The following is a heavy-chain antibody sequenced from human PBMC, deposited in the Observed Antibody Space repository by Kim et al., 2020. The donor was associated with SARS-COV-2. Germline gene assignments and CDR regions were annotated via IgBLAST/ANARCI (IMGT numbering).Heavy chain of an antibody. D-gene: IGHD3-10*01. Sequence: GGSLRLSCAVSGFTFSNYIISWVRQAPGKGLEWVSSITGDDVDTYYADSVRGRFTISRDNSKNTLYLQMNSLRAEDTAKYYCAKDLRGGNLLRYFDYWGQGPGVTVSS. J-gene: IGHJ4*02. V-gene: IGHV3-23*01. CDR2: ITGDDVDT. CDR1: GFTFSNYI. CDR3: AKDLRGGNLLRYFDY.